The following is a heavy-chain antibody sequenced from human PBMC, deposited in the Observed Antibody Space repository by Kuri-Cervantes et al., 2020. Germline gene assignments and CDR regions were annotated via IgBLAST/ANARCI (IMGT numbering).Heavy chain of an antibody. CDR3: ARDRAEYSSSWYNYFDY. J-gene: IGHJ4*02. V-gene: IGHV4-38-2*02. CDR2: MYYTGST. CDR1: GYSNSTGYY. Sequence: GSLRLSCTVSGYSNSTGYYWGWIRQAPGKGLEWIGSMYYTGSTYNNPSLRSRVTMSVDTSKNQFSLNLNSVTAADTAVYYCARDRAEYSSSWYNYFDYWGQGTLVTVSS. D-gene: IGHD6-13*01.